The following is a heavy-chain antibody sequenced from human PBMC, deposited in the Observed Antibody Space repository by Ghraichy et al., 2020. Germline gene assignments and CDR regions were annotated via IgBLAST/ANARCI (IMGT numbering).Heavy chain of an antibody. J-gene: IGHJ6*02. CDR1: GGSFSGYY. CDR3: ARVVAVAGRGPYGMDV. CDR2: INHSGST. Sequence: SETLSLTCAVYGGSFSGYYWSWIRQPPGKGLEWIGEINHSGSTNYNPSLKSRVTISVDTSKNQFSLKLSSVTAADTAVYYCARVVAVAGRGPYGMDVWGQGTTVTVSS. D-gene: IGHD6-19*01. V-gene: IGHV4-34*01.